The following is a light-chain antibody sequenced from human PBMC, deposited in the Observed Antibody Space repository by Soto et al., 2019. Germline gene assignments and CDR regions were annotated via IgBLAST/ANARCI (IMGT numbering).Light chain of an antibody. J-gene: IGKJ4*01. V-gene: IGKV1-5*01. CDR3: QQYGDWPLT. Sequence: DIQMTQSPSTLSASVGDRVTITCRASHSISSWLAWYQQKPGKAPKLLIYDASSLESGVPSRFSGSGSGTEFTLTISSLQSEDFAVYYCQQYGDWPLTFGGGTKVDIK. CDR2: DAS. CDR1: HSISSW.